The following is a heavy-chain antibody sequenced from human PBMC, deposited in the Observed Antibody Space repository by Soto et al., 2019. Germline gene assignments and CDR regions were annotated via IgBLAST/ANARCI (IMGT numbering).Heavy chain of an antibody. CDR3: AKDGQYRTDGFDV. J-gene: IGHJ3*01. CDR1: GFTFSSHG. Sequence: EAQLLESGGDWAQPGGSLRLSCAASGFTFSSHGMRWVRQAPGKGLEWIAGLSRGGGTTYYADSVKGRFTISRDNSKNTRDLIMNSLKVEDTALYYCAKDGQYRTDGFDVWGEGTMVTVSS. CDR2: LSRGGGTT. D-gene: IGHD6-6*01. V-gene: IGHV3-23*01.